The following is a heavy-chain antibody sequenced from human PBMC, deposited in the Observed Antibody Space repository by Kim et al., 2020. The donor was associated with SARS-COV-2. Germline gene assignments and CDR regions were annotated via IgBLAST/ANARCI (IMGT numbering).Heavy chain of an antibody. Sequence: SETLSLTCTVSGGSISSYYWSWIRQPPGKGLEWIGYIYYSVITNYNPSLKSRVTISVDTSKNQFSLKLSSVTASDTAFYYCAICPPEWELLPGRYYYSY. D-gene: IGHD1-26*01. CDR1: GGSISSYY. CDR3: AICPPEWELLPGRYYYSY. J-gene: IGHJ6*03. V-gene: IGHV4-59*01. CDR2: IYYSVIT.